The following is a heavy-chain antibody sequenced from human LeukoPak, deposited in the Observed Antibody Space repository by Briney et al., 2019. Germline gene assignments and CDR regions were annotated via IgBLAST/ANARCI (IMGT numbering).Heavy chain of an antibody. CDR3: APAGGRGGYNWFDP. D-gene: IGHD1-26*01. V-gene: IGHV1-24*01. CDR2: FDPEDGET. CDR1: GYTLTELS. J-gene: IGHJ5*02. Sequence: GASVKVSCKVSGYTLTELSMHWVRQAPGKGLEWMGGFDPEDGETIYAQKFQGRVTMTEDTSTDTAYMELSSLRSEDTAVYYCAPAGGRGGYNWFDPWGQGTLVTVSS.